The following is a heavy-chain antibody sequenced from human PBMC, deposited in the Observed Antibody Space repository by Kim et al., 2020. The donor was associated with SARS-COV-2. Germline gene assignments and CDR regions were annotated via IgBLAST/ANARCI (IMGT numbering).Heavy chain of an antibody. V-gene: IGHV1-8*01. CDR1: GYTFTSYD. CDR3: ASQSGYDLFGYYYYGMDV. Sequence: ASVKVSCKASGYTFTSYDINWVRQATGQGLEWMGWMNPNSGNTGYAQKFQGRVTMTRNTSISTAYMELSSLRSEDTAVYYCASQSGYDLFGYYYYGMDVWGQGTTVTVSS. D-gene: IGHD5-12*01. CDR2: MNPNSGNT. J-gene: IGHJ6*02.